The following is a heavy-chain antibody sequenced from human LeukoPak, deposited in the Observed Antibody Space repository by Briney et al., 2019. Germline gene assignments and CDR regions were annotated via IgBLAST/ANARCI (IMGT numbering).Heavy chain of an antibody. CDR3: ARGGGYSGYYFGY. J-gene: IGHJ4*02. CDR2: IYYSGST. D-gene: IGHD5-12*01. V-gene: IGHV4-59*01. Sequence: SETLSLTCTVSGGSISSYYWSWIRQPPGKGLEWIGCIYYSGSTNYNPSLKSRVTISVDTSKNQFSLNLSSVTAADTAVYYCARGGGYSGYYFGYWGQGTLVTVSS. CDR1: GGSISSYY.